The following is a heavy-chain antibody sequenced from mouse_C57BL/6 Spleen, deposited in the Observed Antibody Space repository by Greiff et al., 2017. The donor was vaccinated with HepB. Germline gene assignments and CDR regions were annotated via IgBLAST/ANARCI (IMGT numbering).Heavy chain of an antibody. D-gene: IGHD2-3*01. CDR3: ARDGYYLYYYAMDY. J-gene: IGHJ4*01. CDR2: INPGSGGT. Sequence: VQLQQSGAELVRPGTSVKVSCKASGYAFTNYLIEWVKQRPGQGLEWIGVINPGSGGTNYNEKFKGKATLTADTSSSTAYMQLSSLTSEDSAVYFCARDGYYLYYYAMDYWGQGTSVTVSS. CDR1: GYAFTNYL. V-gene: IGHV1-54*01.